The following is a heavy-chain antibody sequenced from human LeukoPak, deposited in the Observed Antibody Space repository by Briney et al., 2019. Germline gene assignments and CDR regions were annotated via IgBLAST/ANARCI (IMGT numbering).Heavy chain of an antibody. J-gene: IGHJ6*02. V-gene: IGHV4-4*07. CDR2: IYTSGTT. Sequence: SETLSLTCNVSGGSISNYYWTWIQQPAGKGLEWIGRIYTSGTTTYNPSLKSRVAMSVYTSRNQFSLKLSSVTAADTAVYYCARVSPIAVAGSSYYYAMDVWGQGTTVTVSS. D-gene: IGHD6-19*01. CDR3: ARVSPIAVAGSSYYYAMDV. CDR1: GGSISNYY.